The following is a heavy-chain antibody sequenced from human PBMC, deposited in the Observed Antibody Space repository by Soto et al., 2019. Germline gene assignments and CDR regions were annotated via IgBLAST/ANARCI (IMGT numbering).Heavy chain of an antibody. J-gene: IGHJ1*01. Sequence: GGSLRLSCAASGFTFSTYSMHWVRQAPGKGLEWVSSISGGSDYIYYSDSMKGRFTISRDHAKDSLFLQMDSLRAEDTAVYYCSNSTLGRPSECRGRGTPVTVTS. CDR3: SNSTLGRPSEC. CDR1: GFTFSTYS. V-gene: IGHV3-21*01. D-gene: IGHD4-4*01. CDR2: ISGGSDYI.